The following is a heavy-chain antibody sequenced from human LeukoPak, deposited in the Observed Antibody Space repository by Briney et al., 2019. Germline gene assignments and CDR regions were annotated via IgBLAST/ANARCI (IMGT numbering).Heavy chain of an antibody. D-gene: IGHD3-22*01. V-gene: IGHV5-51*01. CDR1: GYSFTNYW. Sequence: GESLKISCKGSGYSFTNYWIGWVRQMTGKGLEWMGIIYPGDSDTRYSPSFQGQVTISADKSISTAYLQWSGLKASDTAMYYCARHNNYHDSSGYYYGDFWGQGTLVTVSS. CDR3: ARHNNYHDSSGYYYGDF. CDR2: IYPGDSDT. J-gene: IGHJ4*02.